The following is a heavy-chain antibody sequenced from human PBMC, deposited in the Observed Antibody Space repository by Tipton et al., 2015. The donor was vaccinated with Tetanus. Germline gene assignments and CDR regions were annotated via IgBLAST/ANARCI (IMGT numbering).Heavy chain of an antibody. J-gene: IGHJ4*02. Sequence: TLSLTCTVSGVSLGSGDHYWTWIRQSPGKGLEWIGYISHNGAAYYNPSLKSRLTMSADPAKNQFSLRLTSVTAADTAVYYCARIHDFWSGYFDFWGQGTLVTVSP. D-gene: IGHD3-3*01. V-gene: IGHV4-30-4*01. CDR2: ISHNGAA. CDR3: ARIHDFWSGYFDF. CDR1: GVSLGSGDHY.